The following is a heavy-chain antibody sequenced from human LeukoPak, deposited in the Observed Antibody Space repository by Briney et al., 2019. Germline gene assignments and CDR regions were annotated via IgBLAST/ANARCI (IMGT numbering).Heavy chain of an antibody. Sequence: GGSLRLSCAASGFTFNSYGMNWVRQAPGKGLEWVSATSDSGITTYYADSVKGRFTISRDNSKNTLYLQLNSLRAEDTAVYYCAKDGLPQAFDYWGQGTLVTVSS. CDR2: TSDSGITT. CDR3: AKDGLPQAFDY. D-gene: IGHD3/OR15-3a*01. J-gene: IGHJ4*02. V-gene: IGHV3-23*01. CDR1: GFTFNSYG.